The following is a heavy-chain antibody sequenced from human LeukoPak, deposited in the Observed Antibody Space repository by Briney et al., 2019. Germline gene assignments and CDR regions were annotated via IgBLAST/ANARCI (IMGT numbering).Heavy chain of an antibody. CDR3: ASGYCSGGSCSYYFDY. CDR1: GYTFTGYY. D-gene: IGHD2-15*01. Sequence: ASVKVSCKASGYTFTGYYMHWVRQAPGRGLEWMGRINPNSGGTNYAQKFQGRVTMTRDTSISTAYMELSRLRSDDTAVYYCASGYCSGGSCSYYFDYWGQGTLVTVSS. J-gene: IGHJ4*02. V-gene: IGHV1-2*06. CDR2: INPNSGGT.